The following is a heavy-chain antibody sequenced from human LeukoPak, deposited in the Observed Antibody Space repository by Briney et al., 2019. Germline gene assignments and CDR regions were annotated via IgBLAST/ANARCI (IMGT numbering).Heavy chain of an antibody. Sequence: SETLSLTCAVSGGSFSGYYWSWIRQPPGKGLEWIGEINHSGSTNYNPSLKSRVTISVDTSKNQFSLKLSSVTAADTAVYYCARGGYQLLLRPSYYGMDVRGKGTTVTVSS. CDR1: GGSFSGYY. CDR3: ARGGYQLLLRPSYYGMDV. CDR2: INHSGST. J-gene: IGHJ6*04. V-gene: IGHV4-34*01. D-gene: IGHD2-2*01.